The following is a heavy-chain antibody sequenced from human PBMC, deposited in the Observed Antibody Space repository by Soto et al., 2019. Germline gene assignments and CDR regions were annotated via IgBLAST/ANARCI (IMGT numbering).Heavy chain of an antibody. J-gene: IGHJ4*02. D-gene: IGHD3-3*01. Sequence: PSETLSLTCTVSGGSISSSSYYWGWIRQPPGKGLEWIGSIYYSGSTYYNPSLKSRVTISVDTSKNQFSLKLSSVTAADTAVYYCARGLRVILGVEKLYYFDYWGQGTLVTVSS. CDR2: IYYSGST. V-gene: IGHV4-39*01. CDR1: GGSISSSSYY. CDR3: ARGLRVILGVEKLYYFDY.